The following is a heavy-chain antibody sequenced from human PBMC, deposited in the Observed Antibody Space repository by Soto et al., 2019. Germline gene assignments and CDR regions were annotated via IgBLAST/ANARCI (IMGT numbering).Heavy chain of an antibody. CDR3: ARDKPPVYYYDSSGYYPSKYYYYGMDV. D-gene: IGHD3-22*01. V-gene: IGHV1-2*02. CDR2: INPNSGGT. Sequence: ASVKVSCKASGYTFTGYYMHWVRQAPGQGLEWMGWINPNSGGTNYAQKFQGRVTMTRDTSISTAYMELSRLRSDDTAVYYCARDKPPVYYYDSSGYYPSKYYYYGMDVWGQGTTVTVSS. J-gene: IGHJ6*02. CDR1: GYTFTGYY.